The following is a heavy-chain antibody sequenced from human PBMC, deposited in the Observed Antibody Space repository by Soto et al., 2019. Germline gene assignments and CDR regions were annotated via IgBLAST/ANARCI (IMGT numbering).Heavy chain of an antibody. Sequence: GGSLRLSCEVSGFIFSMYSMSWVRQTPGKGLEWVAKIPQDGVDGHYADAVKGRFTVSRDNGKNSLYLQMNNLRAEDTAVYYCARDHLILPAHDFFYGSDVWGRGATVTVSS. CDR1: GFIFSMYS. J-gene: IGHJ6*02. V-gene: IGHV3-7*03. CDR3: ARDHLILPAHDFFYGSDV. CDR2: IPQDGVDG. D-gene: IGHD2-21*02.